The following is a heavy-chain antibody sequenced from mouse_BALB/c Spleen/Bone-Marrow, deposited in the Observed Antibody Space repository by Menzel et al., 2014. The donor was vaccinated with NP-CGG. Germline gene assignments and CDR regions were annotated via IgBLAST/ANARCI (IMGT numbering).Heavy chain of an antibody. J-gene: IGHJ2*01. CDR1: GHTFTDHL. V-gene: IGHV1-69*01. CDR3: ARGGANVDY. CDR2: IGISDSYT. Sequence: QVQLKQSGAELVMPGASVKMSCKASGHTFTDHLMHWVKQRPGQGLEWIGAIGISDSYTTYNQKFKGKATLTVDESSSTGYMQLRRLTSEDSAVDYCARGGANVDYWGQGTTLTVSS.